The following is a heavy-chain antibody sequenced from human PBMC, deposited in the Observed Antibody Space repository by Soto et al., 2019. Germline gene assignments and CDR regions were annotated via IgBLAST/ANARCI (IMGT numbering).Heavy chain of an antibody. D-gene: IGHD3-22*01. CDR1: GFTFGDYA. V-gene: IGHV3-49*04. Sequence: EVQLVESGGGLVQPGRSLRLSCTASGFTFGDYAMSWVRQAPGKGLEWVGFIRSKAYGGTTEYAASVKGRFTISRDDSKSIAYLQMNSLKTEDTAVYYCTRDRGAIVVVTRWYYYGMDVWGQGTTVTVSS. CDR2: IRSKAYGGTT. CDR3: TRDRGAIVVVTRWYYYGMDV. J-gene: IGHJ6*02.